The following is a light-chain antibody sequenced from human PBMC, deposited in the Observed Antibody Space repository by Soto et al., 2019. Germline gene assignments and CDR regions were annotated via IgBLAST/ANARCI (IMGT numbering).Light chain of an antibody. Sequence: DIQMTQSPSTLSASVGDRVTITCRASQSISTWLAWYQQKPGKAPNLLTYDASTLESGVPSRFSGSGSGTEFTLSISSLQPDDVGTYYCQQYSTYPNTFGQGTKLEIK. CDR1: QSISTW. J-gene: IGKJ2*01. V-gene: IGKV1-5*01. CDR3: QQYSTYPNT. CDR2: DAS.